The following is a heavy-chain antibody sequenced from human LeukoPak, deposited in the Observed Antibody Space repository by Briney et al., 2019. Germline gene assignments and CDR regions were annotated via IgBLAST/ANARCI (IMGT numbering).Heavy chain of an antibody. CDR1: GGSISSGDYY. V-gene: IGHV4-30-4*08. J-gene: IGHJ4*02. CDR3: ARGFLEWLPIDY. D-gene: IGHD3-3*01. CDR2: IYYSGST. Sequence: PSQTLSLTCSVSGGSISSGDYYWSWIRQPPGTGLEWIGYIYYSGSTYYNPSLKSRVTISVDTSENQFSLKLSSVTAADTAVYYCARGFLEWLPIDYWGQGTLVTVSS.